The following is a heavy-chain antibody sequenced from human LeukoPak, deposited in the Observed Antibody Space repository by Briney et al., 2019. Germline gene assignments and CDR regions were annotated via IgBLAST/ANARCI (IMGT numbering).Heavy chain of an antibody. Sequence: PGGSLRLSCAASGFTFSNYCMSWIRQPPGKGLEWIGEINHSGSTNYNPSLKSRVTISVDTSKNQFSLKLSSVTAADTAVYYCARGGSPTRGRFDYWGQGTLVTVSS. CDR1: GFTFSNYC. CDR2: INHSGST. V-gene: IGHV4-34*01. D-gene: IGHD3-10*01. CDR3: ARGGSPTRGRFDY. J-gene: IGHJ4*02.